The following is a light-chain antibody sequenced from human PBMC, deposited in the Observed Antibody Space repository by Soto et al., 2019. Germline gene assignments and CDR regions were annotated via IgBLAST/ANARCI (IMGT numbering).Light chain of an antibody. V-gene: IGLV2-14*01. CDR2: EVS. J-gene: IGLJ2*01. Sequence: QSALTQPASVSGSPGQSITISCTGTGSDIGGYNYVSWYQQHPGKAPKDMIYEVSNRPSGVSNRFSASKSGNTASLTISGLQAEDEADYYCTSYTSSSSVVFGGGTKVTVL. CDR1: GSDIGGYNY. CDR3: TSYTSSSSVV.